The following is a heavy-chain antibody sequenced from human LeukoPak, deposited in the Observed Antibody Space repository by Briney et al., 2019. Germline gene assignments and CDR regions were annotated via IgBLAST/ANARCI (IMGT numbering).Heavy chain of an antibody. CDR1: GFTVSSNY. D-gene: IGHD6-19*01. CDR3: ARDGSGWYDY. V-gene: IGHV3-74*01. J-gene: IGHJ4*02. CDR2: INSDGSST. Sequence: GGSLGLSCAASGFTVSSNYMSWVRQAPGKGLVWVSRINSDGSSTSYADSVKGRFTISRDNAKNTLYLQMNSLRAEDTAVYYCARDGSGWYDYWGQGTLVTVSS.